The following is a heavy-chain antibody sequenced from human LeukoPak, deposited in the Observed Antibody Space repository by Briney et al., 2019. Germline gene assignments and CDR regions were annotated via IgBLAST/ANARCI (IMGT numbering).Heavy chain of an antibody. V-gene: IGHV3-30*02. CDR3: AKAPNYYGSGSYYSLYYYYGMDV. D-gene: IGHD3-10*01. CDR2: IRYAGSNK. CDR1: GFTFSSYG. J-gene: IGHJ6*02. Sequence: PGGSLRLSCAASGFTFSSYGMHWVRQAPGKGLEWVAFIRYAGSNKYYADSVKGRFTTSRDNSKNTLYLQMNSLKAEDTAVYYCAKAPNYYGSGSYYSLYYYYGMDVWGQGTTVTVSS.